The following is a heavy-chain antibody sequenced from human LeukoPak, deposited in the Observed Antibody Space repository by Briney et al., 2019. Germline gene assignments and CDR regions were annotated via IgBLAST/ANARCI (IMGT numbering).Heavy chain of an antibody. CDR2: ISSSSSYI. V-gene: IGHV3-21*01. CDR3: ARQAGVRGVYYYYYMDV. Sequence: GGSLRLSCAASGFTFSSYSMNWVRQAPGKGLEWVSSISSSSSYIYYADSVKGRFTISRDNAKNSLYLQMNSLRAEDTAVYYCARQAGVRGVYYYYYMDVWGKGTTVTVSS. J-gene: IGHJ6*03. CDR1: GFTFSSYS. D-gene: IGHD3-10*01.